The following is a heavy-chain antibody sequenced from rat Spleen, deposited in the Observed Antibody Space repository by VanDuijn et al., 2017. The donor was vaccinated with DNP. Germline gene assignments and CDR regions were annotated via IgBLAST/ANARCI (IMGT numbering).Heavy chain of an antibody. CDR2: ISYNGGTP. J-gene: IGHJ2*01. V-gene: IGHV5-7*01. CDR1: GFTFSNYD. CDR3: ATDWSYYYSIFDY. D-gene: IGHD1-2*01. Sequence: EVQLVESGGGLVQPGRSMKLSCAASGFTFSNYDMAWVRQAPKKGLEWVATISYNGGTPYYRDSVKGRFTISRDNAKSTLYLQMDSLRSEDTATYYCATDWSYYYSIFDYWGQGVMVTVSS.